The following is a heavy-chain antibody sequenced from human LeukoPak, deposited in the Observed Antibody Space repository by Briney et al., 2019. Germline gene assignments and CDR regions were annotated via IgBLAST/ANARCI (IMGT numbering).Heavy chain of an antibody. Sequence: GGSLRLSCATSGFTFSSYAMSWVRQAPGKGLEWVSGIGASGGSTYYGDSVKGRFTISRDNSKSTLYLQMNSLRADDTAVYYCAKLLSLTTSWGQGTLVTVSS. D-gene: IGHD4-17*01. CDR2: IGASGGST. V-gene: IGHV3-23*01. CDR3: AKLLSLTTS. CDR1: GFTFSSYA. J-gene: IGHJ5*02.